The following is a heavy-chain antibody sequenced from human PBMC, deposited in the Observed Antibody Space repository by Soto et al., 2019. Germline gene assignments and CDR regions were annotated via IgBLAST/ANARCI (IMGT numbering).Heavy chain of an antibody. CDR2: VLQTGTST. D-gene: IGHD2-8*02. CDR3: AKDFSPDGYWCFDY. J-gene: IGHJ4*02. CDR1: GFRFSTYT. Sequence: GGSLRLSCEASGFRFSTYTMSWVRQSPGKGLEWVSAVLQTGTSTYYADSVKGRFTISRDKSKNTLYRQMNNLRAEDTAVYYCAKDFSPDGYWCFDYWGQGTLVTVSS. V-gene: IGHV3-23*01.